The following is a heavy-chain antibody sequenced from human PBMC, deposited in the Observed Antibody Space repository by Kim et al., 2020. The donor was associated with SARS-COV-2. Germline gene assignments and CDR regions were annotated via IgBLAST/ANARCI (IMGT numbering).Heavy chain of an antibody. J-gene: IGHJ5*02. CDR2: IYYSGST. CDR3: SGSYYLRGFDP. CDR1: GGSISSSSYY. Sequence: SETLSLTCTVSGGSISSSSYYWGWIRQPPGKGLEWIGSIYYSGSTYYNPSLKSRVTISVDTSKNQFSLKLSSVTAADTAVYYCSGSYYLRGFDPWGQGTLCTVSS. V-gene: IGHV4-39*01. D-gene: IGHD3-10*01.